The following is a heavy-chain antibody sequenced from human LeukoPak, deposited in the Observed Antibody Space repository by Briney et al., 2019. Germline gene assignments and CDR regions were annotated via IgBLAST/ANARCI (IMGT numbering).Heavy chain of an antibody. CDR3: ARGGSSFDY. Sequence: SQTLSLTSTVYIGSFSGYYCSWVRHPPGKGLEWIGEINHSGSTNYNPSLKSRVSISVDTSKNQFSLKLSSVTAADTAVYYCARGGSSFDYWGQGTLVTVSS. D-gene: IGHD6-13*01. CDR2: INHSGST. V-gene: IGHV4-34*01. J-gene: IGHJ4*02. CDR1: IGSFSGYY.